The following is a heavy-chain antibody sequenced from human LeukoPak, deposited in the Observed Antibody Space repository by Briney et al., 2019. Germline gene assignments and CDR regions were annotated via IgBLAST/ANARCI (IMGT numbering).Heavy chain of an antibody. CDR2: ITDSGGNT. CDR1: GFTFSTYA. V-gene: IGHV3-23*01. J-gene: IGHJ4*02. Sequence: GGSLRLSCTASGFTFSTYAMSWVRQAPGKGLEWVSAITDSGGNTYYAAPVKGRFTISRDNSKNTLYLQMNSLRAEDMAAYYCARAGHCTNGICYTADFDYWGQGTLVTVSS. D-gene: IGHD2-8*01. CDR3: ARAGHCTNGICYTADFDY.